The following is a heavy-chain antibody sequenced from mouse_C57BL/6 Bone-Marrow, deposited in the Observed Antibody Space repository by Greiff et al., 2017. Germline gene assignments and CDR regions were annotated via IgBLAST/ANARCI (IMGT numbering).Heavy chain of an antibody. J-gene: IGHJ4*01. V-gene: IGHV1-54*01. Sequence: QVQLKQSGAELVRPGTSVKVSCKASGYAFTNYLIEWVKQRPGQGLAWIGVVNPGSGGTNYNEKFKGKATLTADKSSSTAYMQLSSLTSEDSAVYFCARSGYAMDYWGQGTSVTVSS. CDR1: GYAFTNYL. CDR3: ARSGYAMDY. CDR2: VNPGSGGT.